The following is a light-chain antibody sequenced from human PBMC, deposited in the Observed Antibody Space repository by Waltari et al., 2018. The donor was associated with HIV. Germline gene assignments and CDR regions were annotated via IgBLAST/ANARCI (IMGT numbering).Light chain of an antibody. J-gene: IGLJ3*02. V-gene: IGLV1-40*01. CDR1: SSNIGAGYD. Sequence: QSVLTQQPSVSGAPGQRVTLPCTGSSSNIGAGYDVHWYQQLPGTASQLLIYGSINRPSGVPDRFSGSKSGTSASLAITGLQAEDEADYYCQSYDSSLSGSWVFGGGTKLTVL. CDR3: QSYDSSLSGSWV. CDR2: GSI.